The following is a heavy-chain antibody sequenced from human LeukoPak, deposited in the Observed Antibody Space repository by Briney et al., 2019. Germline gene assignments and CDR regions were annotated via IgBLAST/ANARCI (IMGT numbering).Heavy chain of an antibody. CDR2: ISGSGSTL. CDR1: GFTFSNYW. V-gene: IGHV3-11*01. Sequence: GGSLRLSCATSGFTFSNYWMTWVRQAPGKGLEWVSYISGSGSTLYYADSVKGRFTISRDNAKNSLYLQMNSLRVEDTAVYYCARAVAGPSGRFDYWGQGTLVTVSS. CDR3: ARAVAGPSGRFDY. D-gene: IGHD6-19*01. J-gene: IGHJ4*02.